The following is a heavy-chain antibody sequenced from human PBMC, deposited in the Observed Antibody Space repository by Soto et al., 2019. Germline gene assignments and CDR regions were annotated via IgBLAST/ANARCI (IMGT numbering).Heavy chain of an antibody. J-gene: IGHJ4*02. CDR2: INTGNGDT. CDR3: ARARGYSYGQVDY. D-gene: IGHD5-18*01. V-gene: IGHV1-3*04. Sequence: ASVKVSCKASGYTFTSYAMHWVRQAPGQRLEWMGWINTGNGDTKYSQKFQGRVTITRDTSASTAYMDLSSLRSEDTAVYYCARARGYSYGQVDYWGQGTLATVSS. CDR1: GYTFTSYA.